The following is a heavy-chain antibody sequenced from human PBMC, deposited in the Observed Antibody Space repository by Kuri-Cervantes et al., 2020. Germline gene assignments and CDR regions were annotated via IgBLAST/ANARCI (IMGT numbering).Heavy chain of an antibody. CDR3: ASERTGYCSGGSCYATLNYFDY. Sequence: LSLTCAASGFTFSSYGMHWVRQAPGKGLEWVAVISYDGSNKYYADSVKGRFTISRDNSKNTLYLQMNSLRAEDTAVYYCASERTGYCSGGSCYATLNYFDYWGQGTLVTVSS. D-gene: IGHD2-15*01. CDR2: ISYDGSNK. J-gene: IGHJ4*02. V-gene: IGHV3-30*03. CDR1: GFTFSSYG.